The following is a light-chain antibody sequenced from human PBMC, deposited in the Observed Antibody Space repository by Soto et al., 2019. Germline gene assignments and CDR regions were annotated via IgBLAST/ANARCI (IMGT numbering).Light chain of an antibody. CDR2: GAS. J-gene: IGKJ2*01. Sequence: EIVLTQSPATLSLSPGERATLSCRASQFVTNNVAWYQQKPGQAPRLLMYGASSRATGIPDRFSGTGSGTDFTLTISRLEPEDFAVYYCQQYGSSPYTFGLGTKLEIK. CDR1: QFVTNN. CDR3: QQYGSSPYT. V-gene: IGKV3-20*01.